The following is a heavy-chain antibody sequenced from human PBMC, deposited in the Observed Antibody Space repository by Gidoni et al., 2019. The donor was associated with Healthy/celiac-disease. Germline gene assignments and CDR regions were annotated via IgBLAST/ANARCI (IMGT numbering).Heavy chain of an antibody. V-gene: IGHV4-61*02. Sequence: QVQLQESGPGLVKPSQTLSLTCTVSGGSISSGSYYWSRIRQPAGKGLEWIGRIYTSGSNNYNPSLKRRVTISVDTSNNQFSLKLSSVTAADTAVYYCARAGQVWFGELSADYWGQGTLVTVSS. D-gene: IGHD3-10*01. J-gene: IGHJ4*02. CDR2: IYTSGSN. CDR3: ARAGQVWFGELSADY. CDR1: GGSISSGSYY.